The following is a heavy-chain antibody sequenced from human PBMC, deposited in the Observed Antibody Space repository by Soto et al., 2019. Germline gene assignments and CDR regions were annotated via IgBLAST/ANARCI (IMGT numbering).Heavy chain of an antibody. V-gene: IGHV4-39*01. CDR1: GDSLRSSYHY. D-gene: IGHD2-8*01. J-gene: IGHJ4*02. Sequence: QLHESGPGQVKSSETLSLTCTVSGDSLRSSYHYWGWIRQLPGKGLEWIGSIYYTGNTYYNPSRKSRVGISVDMATNELSLRLRAESVADTAVYYCVIVEMYAGEFPPNFGRWGQGALVTVSS. CDR2: IYYTGNT. CDR3: VIVEMYAGEFPPNFGR.